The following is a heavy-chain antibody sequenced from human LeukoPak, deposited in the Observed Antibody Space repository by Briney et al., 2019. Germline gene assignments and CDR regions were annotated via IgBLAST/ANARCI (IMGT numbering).Heavy chain of an antibody. D-gene: IGHD2-2*01. J-gene: IGHJ4*02. CDR2: ISSSGSTI. CDR1: GFTFSSYE. V-gene: IGHV3-48*03. Sequence: AGGSLRLFCAASGFTFSSYEMNWVRQAPGKGLEWVSYISSSGSTIYYADSVKGRFTISRDNAKNSLYLQMNSLRAEDTAVYYCARGYCSSTSCDFDYWGQGTLVTVSS. CDR3: ARGYCSSTSCDFDY.